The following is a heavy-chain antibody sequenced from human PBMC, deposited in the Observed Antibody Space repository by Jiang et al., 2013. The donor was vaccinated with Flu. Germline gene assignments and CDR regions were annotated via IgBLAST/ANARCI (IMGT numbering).Heavy chain of an antibody. Sequence: SGAEVKKPGASVKVSCKASGYTFTSYGISWVRQAPGQGLEWMGWISAYNGNTNYAQKLQGRVTMTTDTSTSTAYMELRSLRSDDTAVYYCARFIGDGYNLGQFPIYYYYYGMTSGAKGPRSPSPQ. J-gene: IGHJ6*04. CDR2: ISAYNGNT. V-gene: IGHV1-18*01. CDR1: GYTFTSYG. D-gene: IGHD5-24*01. CDR3: ARFIGDGYNLGQFPIYYYYYGMTS.